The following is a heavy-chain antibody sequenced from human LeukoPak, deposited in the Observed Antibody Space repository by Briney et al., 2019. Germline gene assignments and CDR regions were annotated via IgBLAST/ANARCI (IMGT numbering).Heavy chain of an antibody. CDR2: IYPGDSDT. CDR3: ARQGYSSGWYVIYYFDY. CDR1: GYSFTSYW. J-gene: IGHJ4*02. Sequence: GESLRISXKGSGYSFTSYWIGWVRQMPGKGLEWMGIIYPGDSDTRYSPSFQGQVTISADKSISTAYLQWSSLKASDTAMYYCARQGYSSGWYVIYYFDYWGQGTLVTVSS. V-gene: IGHV5-51*01. D-gene: IGHD6-19*01.